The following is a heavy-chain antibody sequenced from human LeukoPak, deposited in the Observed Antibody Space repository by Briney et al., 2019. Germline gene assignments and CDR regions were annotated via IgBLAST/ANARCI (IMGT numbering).Heavy chain of an antibody. Sequence: GGSLRLSCAASGFTFSSYAMSWVRQAPGKGLEWASAISGSGGSTYYADSVKGRFTISRDNSKNTLYLQMNSLRAEDTAVYYCAKAGGSSSSSFEEYFQHWGQGTLVTVSS. V-gene: IGHV3-23*01. CDR2: ISGSGGST. CDR3: AKAGGSSSSSFEEYFQH. D-gene: IGHD6-6*01. J-gene: IGHJ1*01. CDR1: GFTFSSYA.